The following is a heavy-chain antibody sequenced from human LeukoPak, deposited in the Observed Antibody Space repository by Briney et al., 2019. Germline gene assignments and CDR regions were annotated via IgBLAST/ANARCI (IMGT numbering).Heavy chain of an antibody. CDR1: GFTFSNAW. CDR2: IKSKTDGGTT. V-gene: IGHV3-15*01. D-gene: IGHD3-22*01. CDR3: TNFTLTKGGFDY. J-gene: IGHJ4*02. Sequence: GGSLRLSCAASGFTFSNAWMSWIRQAPGKGLEWVGRIKSKTDGGTTDYAAPVKGRFTISRDDSKNTLYLQMNSLKAEDTAVYYCTNFTLTKGGFDYWGQGTLVTVSS.